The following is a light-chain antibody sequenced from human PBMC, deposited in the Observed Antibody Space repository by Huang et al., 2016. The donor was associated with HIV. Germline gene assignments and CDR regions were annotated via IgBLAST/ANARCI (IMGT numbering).Light chain of an antibody. J-gene: IGKJ1*01. CDR3: QQTYTTPWT. CDR1: QTINSY. CDR2: ATS. V-gene: IGKV1-39*01. Sequence: DIQMTQSPSSLSASVGGRITVACRASQTINSYLNWYQQRPGSAPKLLIYATSSLQSGGPSRFSGRGTGTTFILTISDLQPEDFATYYCQQTYTTPWTFGQGTKVEVK.